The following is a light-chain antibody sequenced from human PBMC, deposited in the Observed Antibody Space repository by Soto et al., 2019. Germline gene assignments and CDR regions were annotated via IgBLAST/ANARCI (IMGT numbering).Light chain of an antibody. CDR3: QRYNNWPRAT. CDR1: QTINSN. CDR2: RTS. Sequence: ETVMTQSPATLSVSPGERATLSCRASQTINSNLAWYQQKPGQAPKLLMFRTSTRATGIPARFSGSGSGTEFNITISSLQSEDSALYYCQRYNNWPRATFGGGTKVDIK. J-gene: IGKJ4*01. V-gene: IGKV3-15*01.